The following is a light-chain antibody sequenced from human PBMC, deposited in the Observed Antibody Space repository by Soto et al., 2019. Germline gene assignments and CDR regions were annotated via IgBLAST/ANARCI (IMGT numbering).Light chain of an antibody. CDR2: DVS. CDR3: SSYTSYTSYV. CDR1: SRDVGGYKY. V-gene: IGLV2-14*01. J-gene: IGLJ1*01. Sequence: QSALTQPASVSGSPGQSIAISYTGTSRDVGGYKYVSWYQQYPGKAPKLMIYDVSNRPSGVPDRFSGSKSGNTASLTISGLQSEDEADYYCSSYTSYTSYVFGTRTKVTVL.